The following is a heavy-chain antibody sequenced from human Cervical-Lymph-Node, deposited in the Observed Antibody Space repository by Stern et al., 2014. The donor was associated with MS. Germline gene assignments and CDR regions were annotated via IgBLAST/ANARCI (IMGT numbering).Heavy chain of an antibody. CDR2: IIPIFGTA. V-gene: IGHV1-69*01. CDR3: ASFYGDYELYYYYGMDV. J-gene: IGHJ6*02. Sequence: QVQLMQSGAEVKKPGSSVKVSCKASGGTFSSYAISWVRQAPGQGLEWMGGIIPIFGTANYAQKFQGRVTITADESTSTAYMELSSLRSEDTAVYYCASFYGDYELYYYYGMDVWGQGTTVNVSS. D-gene: IGHD4-17*01. CDR1: GGTFSSYA.